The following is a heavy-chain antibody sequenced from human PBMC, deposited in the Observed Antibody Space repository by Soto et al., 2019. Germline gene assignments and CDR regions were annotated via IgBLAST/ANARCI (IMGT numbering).Heavy chain of an antibody. J-gene: IGHJ4*02. Sequence: SENPFLTCAVSNFCISSGXYWGWIRQSPGKGMEWIASIDSSENTTYNPSLKSRVNISVDPSKNQFSLMLTAVTAADTAVYYCERTNSGSDYSVFNYWGRGSLVAVTS. D-gene: IGHD1-26*01. V-gene: IGHV4-38-2*01. CDR3: ERTNSGSDYSVFNY. CDR1: NFCISSGXY. CDR2: IDSSENT.